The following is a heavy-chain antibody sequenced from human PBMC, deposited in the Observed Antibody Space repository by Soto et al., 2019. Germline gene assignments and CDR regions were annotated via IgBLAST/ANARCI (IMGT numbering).Heavy chain of an antibody. CDR1: GFTFSSYS. J-gene: IGHJ4*02. Sequence: RLSCAASGFTFSSYSMNWVRQAPGKGLEWVSSISSSSSYIYYADSVKGRFTISRDNAKNSLYLQMNSLRAEDTAVYYCASADDSSGYFRRVGGHWGQGTLVTVSS. D-gene: IGHD3-22*01. CDR2: ISSSSSYI. CDR3: ASADDSSGYFRRVGGH. V-gene: IGHV3-21*01.